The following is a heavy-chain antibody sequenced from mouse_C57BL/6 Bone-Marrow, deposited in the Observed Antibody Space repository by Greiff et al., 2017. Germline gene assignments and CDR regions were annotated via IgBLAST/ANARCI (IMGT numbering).Heavy chain of an antibody. J-gene: IGHJ4*01. V-gene: IGHV5-12*01. CDR2: ISNGGGCT. CDR3: AREFYYDD. CDR1: GFTFSDYY. Sequence: EVQVVESGGGLVQPGGSLKLSCAASGFTFSDYYMSWVRQTPEKRLEWVAFISNGGGCTYYPDTVKGRFTISRDNAKNTQYLQMNRLKTEDTSMYYCAREFYYDDWGQGTSVTVSS. D-gene: IGHD2-4*01.